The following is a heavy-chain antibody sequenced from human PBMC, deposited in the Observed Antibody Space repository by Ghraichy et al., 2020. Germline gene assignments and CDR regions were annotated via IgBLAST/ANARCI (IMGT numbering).Heavy chain of an antibody. CDR3: ARGGFNYGKQGFDY. V-gene: IGHV1-2*05. D-gene: IGHD3-10*01. J-gene: IGHJ4*02. CDR2: INPNSGYT. Sequence: ASVKVSCKAYGYTLSGYFIHWVRQAPGQGLEWVGRINPNSGYTNSAQEFQGRVTMTWDTSISTAYMELSRLTSDDTVVYYCARGGFNYGKQGFDYWGQGTLVTVSS. CDR1: GYTLSGYF.